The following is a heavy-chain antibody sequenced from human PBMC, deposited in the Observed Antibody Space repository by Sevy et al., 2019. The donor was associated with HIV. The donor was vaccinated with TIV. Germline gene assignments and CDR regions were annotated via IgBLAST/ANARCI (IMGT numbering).Heavy chain of an antibody. V-gene: IGHV4-59*01. Sequence: SETLSLTCTVSGGSISSYYWSWIRQPPGKGLEWIGYIYYSGSTNYNPSRKRRVTISVDTSKNQFSLKLSSVTAADTAVYYCAGDSSGMWGPVDYWGQGTLVTVSS. J-gene: IGHJ4*02. CDR3: AGDSSGMWGPVDY. CDR2: IYYSGST. CDR1: GGSISSYY. D-gene: IGHD6-25*01.